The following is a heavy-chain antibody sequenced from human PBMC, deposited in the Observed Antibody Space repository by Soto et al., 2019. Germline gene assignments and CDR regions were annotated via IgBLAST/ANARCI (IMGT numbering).Heavy chain of an antibody. V-gene: IGHV3-30*18. CDR2: ISYDGSNK. CDR3: ANALSSLTDYY. J-gene: IGHJ4*02. Sequence: GGSLRLSCAASGFTFSSYGMHWVRQAPGKGLEWVAVISYDGSNKYYADSVKGRFTISRDNSKNTLYLQMNSLRAEDTAVYYCANALSSLTDYYWGQGTLVTVSS. D-gene: IGHD3-16*02. CDR1: GFTFSSYG.